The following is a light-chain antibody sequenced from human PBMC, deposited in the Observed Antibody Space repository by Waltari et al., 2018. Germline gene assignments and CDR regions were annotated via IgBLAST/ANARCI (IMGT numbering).Light chain of an antibody. CDR1: SGHSSNV. V-gene: IGLV4-69*01. Sequence: QLVLTQSPSASASLGASVKITCTLSSGHSSNVVAWHQQQPEKGPRYLMKVNSDGSHSKGDGIPGRFSGSSSGAERYLTISSLQSDEEADYYCQTWGTGIWVFGGGTRLTVL. CDR2: VNSDGSH. CDR3: QTWGTGIWV. J-gene: IGLJ3*02.